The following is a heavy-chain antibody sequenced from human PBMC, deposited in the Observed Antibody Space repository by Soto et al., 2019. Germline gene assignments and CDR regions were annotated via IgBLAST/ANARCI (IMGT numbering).Heavy chain of an antibody. CDR1: GTTSTDYG. D-gene: IGHD3-16*01. Sequence: QPGGSLRLSCAVSGTTSTDYGMHWVRQAPGKGLEWVSGVLGDNGQIGYADSVKGRFTSSRDNARHFLYLQMSSLTVEDTALYYCVKDMAPGGADVWGQGTAVTVSS. J-gene: IGHJ6*02. V-gene: IGHV3-9*02. CDR2: VLGDNGQI. CDR3: VKDMAPGGADV.